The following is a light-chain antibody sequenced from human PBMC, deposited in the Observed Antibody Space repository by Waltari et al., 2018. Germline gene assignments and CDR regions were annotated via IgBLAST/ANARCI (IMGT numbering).Light chain of an antibody. CDR2: KAS. CDR1: QCVSNW. CDR3: QQYKTYWGT. Sequence: DIQMTQSPSPLSASVEDSVSITCRASQCVSNWLAWYQQKPGKAPRLLIFKASNLGSGVPPRFSGSGSGKEFTLTISRLQADDFATYYCQQYKTYWGTFGQGTKLEIK. J-gene: IGKJ2*02. V-gene: IGKV1-5*03.